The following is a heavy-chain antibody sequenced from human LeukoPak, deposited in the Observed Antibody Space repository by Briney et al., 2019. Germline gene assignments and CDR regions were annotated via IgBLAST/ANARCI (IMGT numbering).Heavy chain of an antibody. CDR3: ARESVTIFGVVIRPYYFDY. Sequence: ASVKVSCKASGYTFTSYDINWVRQTTGQVLEWMGWMNPNSGNTGYAQKFQGRVTITADKSTSTAYMELSSLRSEDTAVYYCARESVTIFGVVIRPYYFDYWGQGTLVTVSS. V-gene: IGHV1-8*01. D-gene: IGHD3-3*01. CDR1: GYTFTSYD. CDR2: MNPNSGNT. J-gene: IGHJ4*02.